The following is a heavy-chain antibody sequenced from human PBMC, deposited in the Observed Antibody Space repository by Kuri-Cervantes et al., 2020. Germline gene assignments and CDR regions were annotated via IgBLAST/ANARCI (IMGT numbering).Heavy chain of an antibody. D-gene: IGHD5-12*01. CDR1: GGSISSGGYY. J-gene: IGHJ6*03. Sequence: SETLSLTCTVSGGSISSGGYYWSWIRQHPGKGLEWIGYIYYSGSTYYNPSLKSRVTISVDTSKNQFSLKPSSVTAADTAVYYCARDLADKWHYYYYMDVWGKGTTVTVSS. CDR3: ARDLADKWHYYYYMDV. V-gene: IGHV4-31*03. CDR2: IYYSGST.